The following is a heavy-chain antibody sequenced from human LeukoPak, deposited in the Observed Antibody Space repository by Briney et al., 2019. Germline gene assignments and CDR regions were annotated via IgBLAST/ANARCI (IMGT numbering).Heavy chain of an antibody. D-gene: IGHD3-22*01. CDR3: ARDLGYYDSSGYYPVGYGMDV. CDR2: INPNSGGT. V-gene: IGHV1-2*04. CDR1: GYTFTGYY. J-gene: IGHJ6*02. Sequence: ASVKVSCKASGYTFTGYYMHWVRQAPGQGLEWMGWINPNSGGTNYAQKFQGWVTMTRDTSISTAYMELSRLRSDDTAVYYCARDLGYYDSSGYYPVGYGMDVWGQGTTVTVSS.